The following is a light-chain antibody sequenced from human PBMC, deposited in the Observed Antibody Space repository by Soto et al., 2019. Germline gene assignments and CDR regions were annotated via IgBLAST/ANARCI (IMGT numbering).Light chain of an antibody. CDR1: SSDVGAYNL. V-gene: IGLV2-23*02. Sequence: QSALTQPASVSGSPGQSITISCTGASSDVGAYNLVSWYQQHPGKVPKLMISEVSQRPSGVSNRFSGSKSGNAASLTISGLQAEDEADYYCCSYAGGSTLYVFGTGTKVNVL. J-gene: IGLJ1*01. CDR2: EVS. CDR3: CSYAGGSTLYV.